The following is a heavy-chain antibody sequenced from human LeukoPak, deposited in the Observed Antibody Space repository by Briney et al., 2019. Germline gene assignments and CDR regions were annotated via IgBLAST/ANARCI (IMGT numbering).Heavy chain of an antibody. CDR1: GGSISSGGYY. Sequence: SETLSLTCTVSGGSISSGGYYWSWIRQHPGKGLEWIGYIYYGGSTYYNPSLKSRVTISVDTSKNQFSLKLSSVTAADTAVYYCARAGGMGDFWSGYYHQNWFDPWGQGTLVTVSS. CDR2: IYYGGST. J-gene: IGHJ5*02. V-gene: IGHV4-31*03. CDR3: ARAGGMGDFWSGYYHQNWFDP. D-gene: IGHD3-3*01.